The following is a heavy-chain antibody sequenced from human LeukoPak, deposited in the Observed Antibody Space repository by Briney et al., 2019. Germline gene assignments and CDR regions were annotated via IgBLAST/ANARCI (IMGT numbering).Heavy chain of an antibody. CDR3: TTTYYDFWSGSYYYYMDV. D-gene: IGHD3-3*01. CDR1: GFTFSNAW. J-gene: IGHJ6*03. Sequence: PGGSLRLSCAASGFTFSNAWMSWVRQALGKGLEWVGRIKSKADGGTTDYAAPVKGRFTISRDDSKNTLYLQMNSLKTEDTAVYYCTTTYYDFWSGSYYYYMDVWGKGTTVTVSS. CDR2: IKSKADGGTT. V-gene: IGHV3-15*01.